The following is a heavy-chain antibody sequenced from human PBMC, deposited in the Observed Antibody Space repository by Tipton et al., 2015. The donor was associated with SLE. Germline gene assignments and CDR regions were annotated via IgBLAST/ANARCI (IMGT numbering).Heavy chain of an antibody. J-gene: IGHJ4*02. CDR1: GFTLSNYV. D-gene: IGHD2-15*01. CDR3: ATPGGRGFSPWDN. Sequence: QLVQSGGGLVQPGGSLRLSCAASGFTLSNYVMNSVRQAPGKGLEWVSVISSSGDAPYYADSVRGRFTISRDNSKNTLYLQMNGLRAEDTAVYHCATPGGRGFSPWDNWGPGTLVTASS. V-gene: IGHV3-23*04. CDR2: ISSSGDAP.